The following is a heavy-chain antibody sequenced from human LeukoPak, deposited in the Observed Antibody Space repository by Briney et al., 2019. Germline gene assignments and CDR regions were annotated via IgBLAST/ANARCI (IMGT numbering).Heavy chain of an antibody. Sequence: SVKVSCKASGGTFSSYAISWVRQAPGQGLEWMGRIIPILGVANYAQKFQGRVTITADKSTSTAYMELSSLRSEDTAVYYCARDEKRYYYDSSGYYYDYWGQGTLVTVSS. CDR1: GGTFSSYA. D-gene: IGHD3-22*01. J-gene: IGHJ4*02. CDR3: ARDEKRYYYDSSGYYYDY. V-gene: IGHV1-69*04. CDR2: IIPILGVA.